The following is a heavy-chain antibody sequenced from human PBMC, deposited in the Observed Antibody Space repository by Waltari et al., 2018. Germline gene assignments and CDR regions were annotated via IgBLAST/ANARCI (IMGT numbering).Heavy chain of an antibody. CDR2: ISSSGSTI. CDR3: ASRDYSSSWPYDY. CDR1: GFTFSAYY. D-gene: IGHD6-13*01. Sequence: QVQLVESGGGLVKPGGSLSLSCAASGFTFSAYYIRWIRRAPGKGLEWVSYISSSGSTIYYADSVKGRFTISRDNAKNSLYLQMNSLRAEDTAVYYCASRDYSSSWPYDYWGQGTLVTVSS. V-gene: IGHV3-11*04. J-gene: IGHJ4*02.